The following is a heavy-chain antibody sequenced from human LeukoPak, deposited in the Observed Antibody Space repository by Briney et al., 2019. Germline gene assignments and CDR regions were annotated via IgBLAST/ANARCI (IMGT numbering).Heavy chain of an antibody. Sequence: ASVKVSCKVSGYTLTELSMHWVRQAPGKGLEWMGGFDPEDGETIYAQKFQGRVTMTEDTSTDTAYMELSSLRSEDTAVYYCATNLRLLWFGETAKPPYFDYWGQGTLSPSPQ. CDR2: FDPEDGET. V-gene: IGHV1-24*01. D-gene: IGHD3-10*01. CDR1: GYTLTELS. CDR3: ATNLRLLWFGETAKPPYFDY. J-gene: IGHJ4*02.